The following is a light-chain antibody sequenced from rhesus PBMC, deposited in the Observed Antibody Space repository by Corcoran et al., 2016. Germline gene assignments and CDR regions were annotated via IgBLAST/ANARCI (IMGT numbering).Light chain of an antibody. J-gene: IGKJ4*01. Sequence: EIVMTQSPATRSLSPGERDTLTCRASQRVNKHIAWYHHRPDQAPRPLINDATSRATGTPDRFSGSGSGTDFSLIISSLEPEDVCVYFFHQYDTWNTFGGGPKV. CDR1: QRVNKH. CDR3: HQYDTWNT. CDR2: DAT. V-gene: IGKV3S9*01.